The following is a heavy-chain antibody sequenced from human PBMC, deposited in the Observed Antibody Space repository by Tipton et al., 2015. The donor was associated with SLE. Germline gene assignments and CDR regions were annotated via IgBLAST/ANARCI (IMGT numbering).Heavy chain of an antibody. CDR2: ISSSGSTI. CDR1: GFTFSDYY. D-gene: IGHD3-22*01. Sequence: SGFTFSDYYMSWIRQAPGKGLEWVSYISSSGSTIYYADSVKGRFTISRDNAKNSLYLQMNSLRAEDTAVYYCARFRYDSSGPWEAFDIWGQGTMVTVSS. V-gene: IGHV3-11*04. CDR3: ARFRYDSSGPWEAFDI. J-gene: IGHJ3*02.